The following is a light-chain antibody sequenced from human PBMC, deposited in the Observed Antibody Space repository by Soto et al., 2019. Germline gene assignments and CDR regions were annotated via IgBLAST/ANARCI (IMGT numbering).Light chain of an antibody. CDR2: RNN. CDR1: SSNIGSNY. V-gene: IGLV1-47*01. Sequence: QSVLTQPPSTSGTPGQRVTISCSGSSSNIGSNYVYWYQQLPGTAPKLLIYRNNQRPSGVPDRFSGSKSGTSASLAISGLRSEDEADYYWAAWVKSRSPHFVFGIGTKVTFL. J-gene: IGLJ1*01. CDR3: AAWVKSRSPHFV.